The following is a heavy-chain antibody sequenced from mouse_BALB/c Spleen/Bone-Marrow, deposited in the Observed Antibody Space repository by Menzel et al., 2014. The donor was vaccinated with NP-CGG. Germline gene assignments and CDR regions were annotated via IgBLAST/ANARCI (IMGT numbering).Heavy chain of an antibody. J-gene: IGHJ3*01. CDR3: ARGWLLSWFAY. D-gene: IGHD2-3*01. V-gene: IGHV1S29*02. CDR2: IYPYNGGT. Sequence: EVKLQESGPELVKPGASVKISCKASGYTFSDYNMHWVKQSHGKSLEWIGNIYPYNGGTSYNQKFKRKATLTVDNSSSTAYMELRSLTSEDSAVYHCARGWLLSWFAYWGQGTLVTVSA. CDR1: GYTFSDYN.